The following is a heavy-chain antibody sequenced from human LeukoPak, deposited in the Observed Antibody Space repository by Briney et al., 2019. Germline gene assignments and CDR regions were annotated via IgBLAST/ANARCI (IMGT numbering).Heavy chain of an antibody. Sequence: SETLSLTCAVYGGSFSGYYWSRIRQPPGKELEWIGEINHSGSTNYNPSLKSRVTISVDTSKNQFSLKLSSVTAADTAVYYCARDDTSATRHAFDIWGQGTMVTVSS. D-gene: IGHD3-22*01. J-gene: IGHJ3*02. CDR2: INHSGST. CDR1: GGSFSGYY. CDR3: ARDDTSATRHAFDI. V-gene: IGHV4-34*01.